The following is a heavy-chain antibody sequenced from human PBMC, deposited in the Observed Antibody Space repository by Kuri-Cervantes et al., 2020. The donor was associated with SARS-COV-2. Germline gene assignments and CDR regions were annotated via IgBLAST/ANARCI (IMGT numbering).Heavy chain of an antibody. Sequence: SETLSLTCTVSGYSISSGYYWGWIRQPPGKGLEWIGSIYHSGSTYYKPSLKSRVTISVDTSKNQFSLKLSSVTAADTAVYYCARWGYSSSSSGLGYYYYYMDVWGKGTTVTVSS. V-gene: IGHV4-38-2*02. J-gene: IGHJ6*03. D-gene: IGHD6-6*01. CDR3: ARWGYSSSSSGLGYYYYYMDV. CDR1: GYSISSGYY. CDR2: IYHSGST.